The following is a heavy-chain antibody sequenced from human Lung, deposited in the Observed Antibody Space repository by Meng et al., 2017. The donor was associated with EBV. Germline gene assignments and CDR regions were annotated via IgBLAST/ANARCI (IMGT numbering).Heavy chain of an antibody. CDR2: IYHSGST. Sequence: QVQLQLSAPSLWKPSGTLSLTAAVSVGSISSSNWWSGVRQPPGKGLEWIGEIYHSGSTNYNPSLKSRVTISVDKSKNQFSLKLSSVTAADTAVYYCARIEGYDRLYYFGQWGRGTLVTVSS. CDR1: VGSISSSNW. V-gene: IGHV4-4*02. J-gene: IGHJ4*02. CDR3: ARIEGYDRLYYFGQ. D-gene: IGHD5-12*01.